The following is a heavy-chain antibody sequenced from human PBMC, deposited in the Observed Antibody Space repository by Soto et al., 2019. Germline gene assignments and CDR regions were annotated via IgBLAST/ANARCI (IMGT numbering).Heavy chain of an antibody. V-gene: IGHV1-18*04. D-gene: IGHD1-26*01. Sequence: QVQLVQSGAEVKKPGASVKVACKASGYTFTSYGISWVRQAPGQGLEWMGWISAYNGNTNYAQKLHGRVTMTTDTSTSTDYMELRSLRSDDTAVYYCARDVPFIVGATTCDYWGQGTLVTVSS. J-gene: IGHJ4*02. CDR3: ARDVPFIVGATTCDY. CDR2: ISAYNGNT. CDR1: GYTFTSYG.